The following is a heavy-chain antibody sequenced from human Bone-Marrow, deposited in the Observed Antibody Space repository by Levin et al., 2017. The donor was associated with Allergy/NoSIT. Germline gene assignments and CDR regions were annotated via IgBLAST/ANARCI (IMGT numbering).Heavy chain of an antibody. CDR2: ISDDGRHI. V-gene: IGHV3-30*18. J-gene: IGHJ6*02. CDR1: GVAFGLYG. D-gene: IGHD5-12*01. Sequence: PGGSLRLSCTVSGVAFGLYGMHWVRQAPGKGLEWVAVISDDGRHIHYADPAKGRFTISRDNSNNTVSPQMHSLSAEDTAVYYCAKDQRNGYSDYDYPSYYYGMDVWGRGTTVTVSS. CDR3: AKDQRNGYSDYDYPSYYYGMDV.